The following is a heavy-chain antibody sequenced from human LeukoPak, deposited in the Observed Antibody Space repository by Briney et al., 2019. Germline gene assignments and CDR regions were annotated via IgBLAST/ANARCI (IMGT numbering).Heavy chain of an antibody. J-gene: IGHJ4*02. CDR2: IKQDGSEK. CDR3: QSGYYRHYFDY. CDR1: GFTFSSYW. Sequence: QPGGSLRLSCAASGFTFSSYWMSWVRQAPGKGLEWVANIKQDGSEKYYVDSVKGRFTISRDNTKNSLYLQTNSLRVEDKAVYYCQSGYYRHYFDYWGQGTLVTVSS. D-gene: IGHD3-3*01. V-gene: IGHV3-7*01.